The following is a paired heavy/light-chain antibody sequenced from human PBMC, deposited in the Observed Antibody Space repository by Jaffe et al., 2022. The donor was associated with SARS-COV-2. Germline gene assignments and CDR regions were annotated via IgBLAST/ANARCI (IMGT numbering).Light chain of an antibody. V-gene: IGLV3-19*01. CDR3: SSRDSSGNHL. J-gene: IGLJ2*01. CDR2: GQN. CDR1: SLRNYF. Sequence: SSELTQDPAVSVALGQTGRITCRGDSLRNYFATWYQQKPGQAPVLVVYGQNKRPSGIPDRFSGSTSGNSAALTITGAQAEDEADYYCSSRDSSGNHLFGGGTKLTVL.
Heavy chain of an antibody. CDR1: NGSISDYY. D-gene: IGHD3-3*01. CDR2: TYYSGSS. CDR3: ARVGSYGFWSGYSTYFYGMDV. Sequence: QVQLQESGPGLVKPSETLSLSCTVSNGSISDYYWSWIRQPPGKGLEWIGYTYYSGSSNYNPSLKSRVTISVDTSKNQVSLKLSSVTAADTAVYYCARVGSYGFWSGYSTYFYGMDVWGQGTTVSVSS. V-gene: IGHV4-59*01. J-gene: IGHJ6*02.